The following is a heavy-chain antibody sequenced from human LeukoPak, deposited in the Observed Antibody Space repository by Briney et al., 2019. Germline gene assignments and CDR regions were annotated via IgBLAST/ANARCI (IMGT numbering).Heavy chain of an antibody. Sequence: PGGSLRLSCATSGFTFSNAWMNWVRQAPGKGLEWVGRIRSNSDGGTIDYAAPVKGRFTLSRDDSRTTLYLQMNSLQTEDTAVYYCATDFYDSTWGQGTLVTVSS. J-gene: IGHJ5*02. CDR2: IRSNSDGGTI. CDR1: GFTFSNAW. D-gene: IGHD3-22*01. CDR3: ATDFYDST. V-gene: IGHV3-15*07.